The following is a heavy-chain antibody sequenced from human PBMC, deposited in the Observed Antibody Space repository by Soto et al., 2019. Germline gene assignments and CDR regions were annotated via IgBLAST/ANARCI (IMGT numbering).Heavy chain of an antibody. Sequence: QVQLVESGGGVVQPGRSLRLSCAASGFTFSSYGMHWVRQAPGKGLEWVAVIWYDGSNKYYADSVKGRFTISRDNSKNPLYRQMYSLRGYETAVYYCARDRVGYCSSASCYAGDYYYGMAVCGQGTTVTVSS. J-gene: IGHJ6*02. D-gene: IGHD2-2*01. CDR3: ARDRVGYCSSASCYAGDYYYGMAV. CDR2: IWYDGSNK. CDR1: GFTFSSYG. V-gene: IGHV3-33*01.